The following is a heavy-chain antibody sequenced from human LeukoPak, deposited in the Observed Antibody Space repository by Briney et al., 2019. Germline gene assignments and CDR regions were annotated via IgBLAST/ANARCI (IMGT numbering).Heavy chain of an antibody. V-gene: IGHV3-7*04. J-gene: IGHJ4*02. D-gene: IGHD1-1*01. CDR1: GFTFSNFW. CDR3: ARGDDFSGDH. Sequence: GGSLRLSCAVSGFTFSNFWMSWVRQAPGRGLEWVANIHPEGNEKYHVESVKGRFTISRDNAKNSLFLQMNGLRVEDTAVYYCARGDDFSGDHWGQGTLVTVSS. CDR2: IHPEGNEK.